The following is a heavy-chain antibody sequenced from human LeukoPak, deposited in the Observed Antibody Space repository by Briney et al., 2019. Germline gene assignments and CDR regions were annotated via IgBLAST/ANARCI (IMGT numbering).Heavy chain of an antibody. CDR1: GYTFTGYY. CDR2: INPNSGGT. CDR3: ARDMGYGDYNYYYGMDV. Sequence: ASVKVSCKASGYTFTGYYMHWVRQAPGQGLEWMGWINPNSGGTNYAQKFQGWVTMTRDTSISTAYMELSRLRSDDTAVYYCARDMGYGDYNYYYGMDVWGQGTTVTVSS. D-gene: IGHD4-17*01. J-gene: IGHJ6*02. V-gene: IGHV1-2*04.